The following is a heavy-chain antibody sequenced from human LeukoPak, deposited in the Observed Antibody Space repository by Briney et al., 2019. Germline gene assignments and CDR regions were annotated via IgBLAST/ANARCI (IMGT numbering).Heavy chain of an antibody. CDR1: GFTFSNYA. J-gene: IGHJ6*02. CDR3: AKGWFGEFRGGMDV. D-gene: IGHD3-10*01. Sequence: GGSLRLSCAASGFTFSNYAMSWVRQAPGKGLEWVSDISGGGGTTYYADSVKGRFTISRDNSKNTLYLQMNSLRAEDTAVYYCAKGWFGEFRGGMDVWGQGTTVTVSS. V-gene: IGHV3-23*01. CDR2: ISGGGGTT.